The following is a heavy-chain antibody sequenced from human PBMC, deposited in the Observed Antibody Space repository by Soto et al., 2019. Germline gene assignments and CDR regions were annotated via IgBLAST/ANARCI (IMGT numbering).Heavy chain of an antibody. V-gene: IGHV1-2*02. CDR1: GYTFTGYY. CDR2: INPNSGGT. CDR3: ARDRGRIAAAGIPGSLGY. Sequence: GASVKVSCKASGYTFTGYYMHWVRQAPGQGLEWMGWINPNSGGTNYAQKFQGRVTMTRDTSISTAYMELSRLRSDDTAVYYCARDRGRIAAAGIPGSLGYWGKGTLVTVSS. J-gene: IGHJ4*02. D-gene: IGHD6-13*01.